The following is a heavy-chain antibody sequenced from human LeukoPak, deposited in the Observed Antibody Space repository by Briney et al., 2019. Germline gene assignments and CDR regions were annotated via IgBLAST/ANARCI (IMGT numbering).Heavy chain of an antibody. D-gene: IGHD3-10*01. Sequence: SETLSLTCTVSGGSISSYYWSWIRQLPGKGLEWIGYIYYSGSTNYNPSLKSRVTISVDTSKNQFSLKLSSVTAADTAVYYCARGVDFDYWGQGTLVTVSS. CDR2: IYYSGST. J-gene: IGHJ4*02. CDR3: ARGVDFDY. CDR1: GGSISSYY. V-gene: IGHV4-59*01.